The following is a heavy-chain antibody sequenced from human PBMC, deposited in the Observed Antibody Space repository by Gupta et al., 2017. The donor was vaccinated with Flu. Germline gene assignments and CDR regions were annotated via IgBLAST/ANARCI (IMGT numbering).Heavy chain of an antibody. CDR3: ARDNMRDRDGYNYFDY. D-gene: IGHD5-24*01. J-gene: IGHJ4*02. V-gene: IGHV3-33*01. Sequence: QVQLVESGGGVVQPGRSLRLSCAASGFTFSSYGMPWVRQAPGKGLEWVAVIWYDGSNKYYADSVKGRFTISRDNSKNTLYLQMNSLRAEDTAVYYCARDNMRDRDGYNYFDYWGQGTLVTVSS. CDR1: GFTFSSYG. CDR2: IWYDGSNK.